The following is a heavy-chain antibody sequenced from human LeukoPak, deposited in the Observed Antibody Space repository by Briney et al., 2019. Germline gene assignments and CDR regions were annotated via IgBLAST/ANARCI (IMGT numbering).Heavy chain of an antibody. CDR2: ISAYNGNT. CDR1: GYTFTSYG. D-gene: IGHD3-10*01. Sequence: GASVKVSCKASGYTFTSYGISWVGQAPEHRLEWMGWISAYNGNTNYPQNLQRRLTMTTATSTSTAYMELRSLRSDDTAVYYCALSSPWGQGTLVTVSS. CDR3: ALSSP. J-gene: IGHJ5*02. V-gene: IGHV1-18*04.